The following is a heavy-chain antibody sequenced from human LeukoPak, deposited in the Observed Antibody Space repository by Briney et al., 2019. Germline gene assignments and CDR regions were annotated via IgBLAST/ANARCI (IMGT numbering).Heavy chain of an antibody. Sequence: GGSLRLSCAASGFTFSIYGMHWVRHPPGKGLEWVAFIRYDGTNKYYADSVNGRFTISRDNSKNTLYLQMNSLRAEDMAVYYCAKVRDYGGTYSSLDYWGQGTLVTVSS. CDR1: GFTFSIYG. J-gene: IGHJ4*02. CDR3: AKVRDYGGTYSSLDY. D-gene: IGHD1-26*01. CDR2: IRYDGTNK. V-gene: IGHV3-30*02.